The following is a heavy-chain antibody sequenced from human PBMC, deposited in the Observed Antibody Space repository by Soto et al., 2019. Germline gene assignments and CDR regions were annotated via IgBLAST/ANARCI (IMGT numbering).Heavy chain of an antibody. CDR1: GGSFSGYY. V-gene: IGHV4-34*01. D-gene: IGHD3-22*01. CDR3: AMGYDSSGYHPRNFDY. CDR2: INHSGST. Sequence: SETLSLTCAVYGGSFSGYYWSWIRQPPGKGLEWIGEINHSGSTNYNPSLKSRVTISVDTSKNQFSLKLSSVTAADTAVYYCAMGYDSSGYHPRNFDYWGQGTLVTVSS. J-gene: IGHJ4*02.